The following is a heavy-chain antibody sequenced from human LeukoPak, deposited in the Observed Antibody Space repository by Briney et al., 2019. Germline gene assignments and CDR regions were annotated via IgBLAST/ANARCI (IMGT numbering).Heavy chain of an antibody. CDR3: ARAGQGYCTSAGCFLSLDY. Sequence: PSETLSLTCTVSGYSISSGYYWGWIRQPPGKGLEWIGSIYHSGSSLYNPSLKSRVTISVDTSKNHFSLKLRSTTAADTAMYYCARAGQGYCTSAGCFLSLDYWGQGTLVTVSS. V-gene: IGHV4-38-2*02. CDR1: GYSISSGYY. CDR2: IYHSGSS. J-gene: IGHJ4*02. D-gene: IGHD2-2*01.